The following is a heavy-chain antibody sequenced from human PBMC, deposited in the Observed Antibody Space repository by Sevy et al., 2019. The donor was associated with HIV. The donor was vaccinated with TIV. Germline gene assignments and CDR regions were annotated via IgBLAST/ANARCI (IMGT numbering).Heavy chain of an antibody. CDR2: KSYDGSNK. CDR3: AKDPGGTTLPGSY. Sequence: GGSLRLSCAASGFTFSSYGMHWVRQAPGKGLEWVAVKSYDGSNKYYADSVKGRFTISRDNSKNTLYLQMNSLRAEDTAVYYCAKDPGGTTLPGSYWGQGTLVTVSS. D-gene: IGHD1-7*01. V-gene: IGHV3-30*18. CDR1: GFTFSSYG. J-gene: IGHJ4*02.